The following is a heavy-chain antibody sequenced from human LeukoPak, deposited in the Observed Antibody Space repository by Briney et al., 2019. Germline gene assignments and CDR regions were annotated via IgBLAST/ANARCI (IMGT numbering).Heavy chain of an antibody. CDR3: ASGQGEFYY. J-gene: IGHJ4*02. D-gene: IGHD3-16*01. V-gene: IGHV3-23*01. CDR1: GFTFSSYA. CDR2: ISGSGAST. Sequence: GGSLRLSCAASGFTFSSYAMSWVRQAPGKGLEWVSTISGSGASTYYADSVKGRFTISRDNSKNTLYLQMNSLRAEDTAVYYCASGQGEFYYWGQGTLVTVSP.